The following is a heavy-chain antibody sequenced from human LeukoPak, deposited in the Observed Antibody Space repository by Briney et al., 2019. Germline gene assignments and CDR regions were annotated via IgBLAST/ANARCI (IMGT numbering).Heavy chain of an antibody. CDR3: ARRSRLRWKMGLGAFDI. Sequence: PSETLSLTCAVYGGSFSGYYWSWIRQPPGKGLEWIGEINHSGSTNYNPSLKSRVTISVDTSKNQFSLKLSSVTAADTAVYYCARRSRLRWKMGLGAFDIWGQGTMVTVSS. J-gene: IGHJ3*02. CDR2: INHSGST. CDR1: GGSFSGYY. D-gene: IGHD4-23*01. V-gene: IGHV4-34*01.